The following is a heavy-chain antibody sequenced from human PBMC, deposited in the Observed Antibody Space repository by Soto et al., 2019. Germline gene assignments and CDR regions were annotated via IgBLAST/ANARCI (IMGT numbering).Heavy chain of an antibody. CDR3: AKENYYGGNFLNFDC. Sequence: PGVSLRLSCAACGFTFSSYGMHWVRQAPGKGLEWVAVISYDGSNKYYADSVKGRFTISRDNSKNTLYLQMNSLRAEDTAVYYCAKENYYGGNFLNFDCCDQRTRGTVSS. V-gene: IGHV3-30*18. CDR1: GFTFSSYG. J-gene: IGHJ4*02. CDR2: ISYDGSNK. D-gene: IGHD4-17*01.